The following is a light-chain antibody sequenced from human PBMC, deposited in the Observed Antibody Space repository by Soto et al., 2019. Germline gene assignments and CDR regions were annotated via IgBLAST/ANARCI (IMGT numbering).Light chain of an antibody. CDR1: QGIRSA. CDR3: QQFNSYPQT. CDR2: YAS. J-gene: IGKJ2*01. Sequence: AIQLTQSPSSLSASLGDRVTITCRASQGIRSALAWYQQKPGKAPKILIYYASSLETVVPSRFSGSGSGTDFTLTISSLQPEDFATYSCQQFNSYPQTFGQGTKLEIK. V-gene: IGKV1-13*02.